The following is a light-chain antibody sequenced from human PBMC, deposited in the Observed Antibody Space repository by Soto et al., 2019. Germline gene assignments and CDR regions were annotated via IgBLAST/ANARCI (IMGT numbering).Light chain of an antibody. CDR2: KAS. J-gene: IGKJ4*01. Sequence: GDRVTITCRASQSISSWLAWYQQKPGKAPKLLIYKASTLESGVPSRVSGSGSGTEFTLTISSLQPDDCATYYCQQYHISPLSSGSGTNEEIK. V-gene: IGKV1-5*03. CDR3: QQYHISPLS. CDR1: QSISSW.